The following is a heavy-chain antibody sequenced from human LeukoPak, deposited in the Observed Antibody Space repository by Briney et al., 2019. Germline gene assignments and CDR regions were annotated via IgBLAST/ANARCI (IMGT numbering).Heavy chain of an antibody. CDR1: GGSIDSNS. Sequence: PSETLSLTCTVSGGSIDSNSWTWIRHPPGRGLGWVGYIYSSGTTNYNPYLKSRVTMSVDMSKNQFSLKLSSVTTADTAVYYCARGVAAPGTGGLSWFDPWGQGTLVTVSS. V-gene: IGHV4-59*01. CDR3: ARGVAAPGTGGLSWFDP. J-gene: IGHJ5*02. D-gene: IGHD6-13*01. CDR2: IYSSGTT.